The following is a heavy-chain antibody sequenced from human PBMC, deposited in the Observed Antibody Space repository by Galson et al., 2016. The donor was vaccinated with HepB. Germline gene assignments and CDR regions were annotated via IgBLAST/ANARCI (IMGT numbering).Heavy chain of an antibody. CDR2: IYYTDST. J-gene: IGHJ2*01. CDR3: VRLRDNALRYFDL. CDR1: GDSISSSFDY. D-gene: IGHD1-14*01. V-gene: IGHV4-39*01. Sequence: SETLSLTCTVSGDSISSSFDYWGWIRQPPGKALEWIGTIYYTDSTYYSPTLKSRLTISIDTSRDQFSLELTSVTAADTAVYWCVRLRDNALRYFDLWGRGTLVSVSS.